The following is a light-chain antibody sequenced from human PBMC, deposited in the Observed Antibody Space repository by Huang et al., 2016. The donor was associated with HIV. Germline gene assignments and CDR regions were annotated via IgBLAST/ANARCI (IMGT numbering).Light chain of an antibody. CDR1: QSIDTS. V-gene: IGKV1-39*01. CDR3: QQSYSTPLT. Sequence: DIQMTQSPSSLSASVGDRVTITCRASQSIDTSLNWYQQKPGKAPKLLIDAASILQSGVPSRFRGSGSGTDFTLTISSLQPEDFATFYCQQSYSTPLTFGGGTKVEIK. J-gene: IGKJ4*01. CDR2: AAS.